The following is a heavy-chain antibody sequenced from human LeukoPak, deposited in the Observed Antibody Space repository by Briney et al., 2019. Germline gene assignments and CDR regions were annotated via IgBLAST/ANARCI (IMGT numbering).Heavy chain of an antibody. CDR1: GGSISSYY. J-gene: IGHJ4*02. CDR2: IHYSGST. D-gene: IGHD1-26*01. V-gene: IGHV4-59*01. CDR3: ARGFRGASFDY. Sequence: SETLSLTCTVSGGSISSYYWSWIRQPPGKGLEWIGYIHYSGSTHYNPSLKSRVTISVDTSKKQFSLKVSSVTAADTAVYYCARGFRGASFDYWGQGTLVTVSS.